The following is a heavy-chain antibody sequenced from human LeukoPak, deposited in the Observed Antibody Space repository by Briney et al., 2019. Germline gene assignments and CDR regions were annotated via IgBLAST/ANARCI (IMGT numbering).Heavy chain of an antibody. J-gene: IGHJ6*03. CDR2: INHSGST. CDR1: GGSFSGYY. Sequence: ASETLSLTCAVYGGSFSGYYWSWIRQPPGKGLEWIGEINHSGSTNYNPSLESRVTISVDTSKNQFSLKLSSVTAADTAVYYCARGRYYYYMDVWGKGTTVTVSS. V-gene: IGHV4-34*01. CDR3: ARGRYYYYMDV.